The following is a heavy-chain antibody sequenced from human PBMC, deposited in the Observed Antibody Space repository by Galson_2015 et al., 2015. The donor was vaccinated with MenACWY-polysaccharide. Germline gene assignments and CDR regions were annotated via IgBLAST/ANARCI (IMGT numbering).Heavy chain of an antibody. CDR1: GYTFTTYN. CDR3: ARGIRRTTVWFDP. CDR2: MNPNSGNT. J-gene: IGHJ5*02. V-gene: IGHV1-8*01. D-gene: IGHD1-1*01. Sequence: SVKVSCKASGYTFTTYNINWVRQATGQGLEWMGWMNPNSGNTGYAQKFQSRVTMTRNTSISIAYMELNSLRSEDTAVYYCARGIRRTTVWFDPWGQGTLVTVSS.